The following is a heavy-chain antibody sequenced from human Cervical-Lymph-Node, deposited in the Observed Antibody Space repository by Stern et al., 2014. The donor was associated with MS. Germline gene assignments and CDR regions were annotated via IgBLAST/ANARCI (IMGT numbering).Heavy chain of an antibody. D-gene: IGHD2-15*01. CDR3: ARGVVAPFDY. CDR1: GYTFGSYG. V-gene: IGHV1-18*01. Sequence: QLVQSGAEVKNPGASVKVSCKASGYTFGSYGISWVRQAPGQGLEWMGWISTSNGNAKYAQKFQGRVIMTTETSTNTAYLELRSLISDDTAVYYCARGVVAPFDYWGQGTLVTVSS. J-gene: IGHJ4*02. CDR2: ISTSNGNA.